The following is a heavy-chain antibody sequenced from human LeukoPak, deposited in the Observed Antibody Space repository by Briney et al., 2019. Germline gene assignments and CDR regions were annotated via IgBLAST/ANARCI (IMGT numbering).Heavy chain of an antibody. CDR1: GFTFSSYG. Sequence: PGGSLRLSCAASGFTFSSYGMHWVRQAPGKGLEWVSAIGTAGDTYYPDSVKGRFTISRENSKNSLYLQMNSLRAGDTAVYYCARGKRGDAFDIGGKGTMVPVSS. CDR2: IGTAGDT. D-gene: IGHD3-16*01. J-gene: IGHJ3*02. CDR3: ARGKRGDAFDI. V-gene: IGHV3-13*01.